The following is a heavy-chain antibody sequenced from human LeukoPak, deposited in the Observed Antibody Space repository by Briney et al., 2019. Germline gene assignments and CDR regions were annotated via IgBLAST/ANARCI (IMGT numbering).Heavy chain of an antibody. D-gene: IGHD3-22*01. CDR1: GFTFSSYS. V-gene: IGHV3-21*01. CDR2: ISSSSSYI. CDR3: ARLYDSSGYYHAFDV. J-gene: IGHJ3*01. Sequence: GGSLRLSCAASGFTFSSYSMNWVRQAPGKGLEWVSSISSSSSYIYYADSVKGRFTISRDNAKNSLYLQMNSLRAEDTAVYYCARLYDSSGYYHAFDVWGQGTMVTVSS.